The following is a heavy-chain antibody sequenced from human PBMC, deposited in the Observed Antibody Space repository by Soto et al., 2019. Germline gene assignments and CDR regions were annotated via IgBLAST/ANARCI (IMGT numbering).Heavy chain of an antibody. V-gene: IGHV1-18*01. D-gene: IGHD3-9*01. CDR1: GYTFTSYG. Sequence: QVQLVQSGAEVKKPGASVKVSCKASGYTFTSYGISWVRQAPGQGLEWMGWISAYNGNTNYAQKLQGRVTMTTDTSKSTAYRELRSLRSDDTAVYYCARVPGQYYDILTGYYPIPDYWGQGTLVTVSS. J-gene: IGHJ4*02. CDR2: ISAYNGNT. CDR3: ARVPGQYYDILTGYYPIPDY.